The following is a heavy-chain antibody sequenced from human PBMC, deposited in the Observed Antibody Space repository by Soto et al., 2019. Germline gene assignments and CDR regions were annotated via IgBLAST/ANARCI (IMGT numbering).Heavy chain of an antibody. CDR3: ATLLSGVVPTALDY. V-gene: IGHV1-69*13. D-gene: IGHD3-3*01. CDR2: IIPIFGTA. CDR1: GGTFSSYA. Sequence: GASVKVSCKASGGTFSSYAISWVRQAPGQGLEWMGGIIPIFGTANYAQKFQGRVTITADESTSTAYMELSSLRSEDTAVYYCATLLSGVVPTALDYWGQGTLVTVSS. J-gene: IGHJ4*02.